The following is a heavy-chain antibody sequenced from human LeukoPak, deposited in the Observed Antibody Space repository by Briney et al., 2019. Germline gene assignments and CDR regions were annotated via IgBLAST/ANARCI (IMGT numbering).Heavy chain of an antibody. J-gene: IGHJ6*03. CDR3: ARRVPAARKAYYYYYYMDA. CDR2: TSPSGGST. Sequence: GASAKVSCKAFGYTFTSNYMHWVRQAPGQGPEWMGVTSPSGGSTTYAQKFQGRVTMTRNTSISTAYMELSSLRSEDTAVYYCARRVPAARKAYYYYYYMDAWGKGTTVTISS. V-gene: IGHV1-46*01. CDR1: GYTFTSNY. D-gene: IGHD2-2*01.